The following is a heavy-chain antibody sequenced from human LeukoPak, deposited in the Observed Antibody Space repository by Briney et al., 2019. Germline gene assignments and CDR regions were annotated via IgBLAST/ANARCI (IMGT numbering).Heavy chain of an antibody. CDR1: GFTFSSYG. Sequence: GGSLRLSCAASGFTFSSYGMHWVRQAPGKGLEWVAFIRYDGSNKYYADSVKGRFTISRDNSKNTLYLQMNSLRAEDTAVYYCASSITIFGVVIDHDAFDIWGQGTMVTVSS. V-gene: IGHV3-30*02. CDR3: ASSITIFGVVIDHDAFDI. CDR2: IRYDGSNK. J-gene: IGHJ3*02. D-gene: IGHD3-3*01.